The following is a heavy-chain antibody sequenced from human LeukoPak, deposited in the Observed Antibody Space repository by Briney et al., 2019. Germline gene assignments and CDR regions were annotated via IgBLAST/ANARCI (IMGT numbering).Heavy chain of an antibody. D-gene: IGHD4/OR15-4a*01. CDR3: AKVLANYVYAFDY. Sequence: GGSLRLSCAASGFTFSSYAMSWVRQAPGKGLEWVSAISGSGGRRYYADSVKGRFTISRDNSKNTLYLQMTSLRAEDTAVYYCAKVLANYVYAFDYWGQGTLATVSS. CDR1: GFTFSSYA. J-gene: IGHJ4*02. V-gene: IGHV3-23*01. CDR2: ISGSGGRR.